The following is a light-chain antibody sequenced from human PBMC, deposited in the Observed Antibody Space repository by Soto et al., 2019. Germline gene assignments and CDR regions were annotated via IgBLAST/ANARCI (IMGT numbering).Light chain of an antibody. J-gene: IGLJ1*01. CDR3: AAWDASLSACV. CDR1: SSDVGRYNH. Sequence: QSVLTQPASVSGSPGQSITISCTGTSSDVGRYNHVSWYQHHPGKAPKLLISEVSKRPSGVSNRFSGSKSDYTASLTISGLQAEDEADYYCAAWDASLSACVFGNGTKLTVL. V-gene: IGLV2-14*01. CDR2: EVS.